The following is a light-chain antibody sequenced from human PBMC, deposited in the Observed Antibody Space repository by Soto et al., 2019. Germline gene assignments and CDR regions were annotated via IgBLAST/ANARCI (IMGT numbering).Light chain of an antibody. CDR2: GAS. CDR1: QSVSSN. J-gene: IGKJ3*01. V-gene: IGKV3-15*01. CDR3: QQYNDWPT. Sequence: EIVMTQSPATLSVSPGERATLSCRASQSVSSNLAWYQQKPGQAPSLLIYGASTRATGIPARFSGSGSGTEFTLTISSLQSEDFAVYSCQQYNDWPTFGPGTKVDIK.